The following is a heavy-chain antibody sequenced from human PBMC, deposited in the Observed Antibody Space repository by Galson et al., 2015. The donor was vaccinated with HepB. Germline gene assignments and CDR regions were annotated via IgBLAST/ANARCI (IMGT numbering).Heavy chain of an antibody. D-gene: IGHD2-2*01. V-gene: IGHV1-46*01. CDR2: INPVGEST. CDR1: GYTFTSYY. CDR3: ARAGVGDIVIVPTAIPLDY. J-gene: IGHJ4*02. Sequence: SCKASGYTFTSYYIHWVRQAPGQGLEWMGIINPVGESTTYAERFQGRVTMTRDTSTSTVYMELSSLRSEDTAVYYCARAGVGDIVIVPTAIPLDYWGQGALVTVSS.